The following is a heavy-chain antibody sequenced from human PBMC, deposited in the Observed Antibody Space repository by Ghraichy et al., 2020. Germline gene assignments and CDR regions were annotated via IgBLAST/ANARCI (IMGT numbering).Heavy chain of an antibody. V-gene: IGHV2-5*02. CDR2: IYWDDDK. CDR3: AHRPYYYDSSGYYLHDAFDI. Sequence: QTLSLTCTFSGFSLSTSGVGVGWIRQPPGKALEWLALIYWDDDKRYSPSLKSRLTITKDTSKNQVVLTMTNMDPVDTATYYCAHRPYYYDSSGYYLHDAFDIWGQGTMVTVSS. J-gene: IGHJ3*02. CDR1: GFSLSTSGVG. D-gene: IGHD3-22*01.